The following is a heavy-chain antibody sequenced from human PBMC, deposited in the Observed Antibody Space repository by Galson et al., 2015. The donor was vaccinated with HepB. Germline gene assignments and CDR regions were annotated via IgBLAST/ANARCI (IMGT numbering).Heavy chain of an antibody. CDR3: ARDPAAVAGNPYYGMDV. CDR2: IWYDGSNK. D-gene: IGHD6-19*01. V-gene: IGHV3-33*08. Sequence: SLRLSCAVSGFTFSSYGMHWVRQAQGKGLEWVAVIWYDGSNKYYVDSVKGRFTISRDNSKNTLYLQMNGLRAEDTAVYYCARDPAAVAGNPYYGMDVWGQGTTVTVSS. CDR1: GFTFSSYG. J-gene: IGHJ6*02.